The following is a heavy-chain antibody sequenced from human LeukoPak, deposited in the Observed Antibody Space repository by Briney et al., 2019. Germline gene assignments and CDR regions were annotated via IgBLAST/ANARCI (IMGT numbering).Heavy chain of an antibody. Sequence: ASVTVSCKASGYTFTSYDINWVRQAPGQGLEWMGWMNPNSGKTDYAQKFQGRVTMTRKNSISTAYMELRSLRSEDTAVYYCARSITMVRGVPFYWGQGTLVTVSS. V-gene: IGHV1-8*01. CDR1: GYTFTSYD. D-gene: IGHD3-10*01. J-gene: IGHJ4*02. CDR3: ARSITMVRGVPFY. CDR2: MNPNSGKT.